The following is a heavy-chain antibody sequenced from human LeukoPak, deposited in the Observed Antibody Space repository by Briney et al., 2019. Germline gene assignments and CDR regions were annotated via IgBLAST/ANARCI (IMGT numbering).Heavy chain of an antibody. CDR1: GFSLNGYW. V-gene: IGHV3-74*01. J-gene: IGHJ6*02. Sequence: GGSLRLSCAASGFSLNGYWMHWVRQVPGKGLVWVSRIDRDGTSTTYADSVKGRFTISRDNAKNTVYLQMKSLRVEDTAVYYCAREDRFGYNYAYGLDVWGQGTTVTVSS. D-gene: IGHD5-18*01. CDR2: IDRDGTST. CDR3: AREDRFGYNYAYGLDV.